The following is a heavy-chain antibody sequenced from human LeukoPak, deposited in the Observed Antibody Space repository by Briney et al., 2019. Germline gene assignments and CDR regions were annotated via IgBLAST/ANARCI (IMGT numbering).Heavy chain of an antibody. CDR3: ARYSGGYYSFHN. CDR2: VNEDGSKK. V-gene: IGHV3-7*03. Sequence: VGSLRLSCAASGFTLSGYWMSWVRQAPGKGLEWVANVNEDGSKKHYVDSVKGRFTVSRDNAKNSLYLQMDSLRAEDTAVYYCARYSGGYYSFHNWGQGTLVTVSS. D-gene: IGHD1-26*01. CDR1: GFTLSGYW. J-gene: IGHJ4*02.